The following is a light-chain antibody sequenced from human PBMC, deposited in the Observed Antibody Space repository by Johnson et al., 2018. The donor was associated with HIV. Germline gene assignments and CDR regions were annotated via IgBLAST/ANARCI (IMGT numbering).Light chain of an antibody. J-gene: IGLJ1*01. V-gene: IGLV1-51*01. CDR1: SSNIGNNY. Sequence: QSVLTQPPSVSAAPGQKVTISCSGSSSNIGNNYVSWYQQIPGTAPKLLIYDNNKRPSGIPDRFSGSKSGTSATLGITGLQTGDEADYYCGTWDSSLSAGVFGTGTNVTVL. CDR2: DNN. CDR3: GTWDSSLSAGV.